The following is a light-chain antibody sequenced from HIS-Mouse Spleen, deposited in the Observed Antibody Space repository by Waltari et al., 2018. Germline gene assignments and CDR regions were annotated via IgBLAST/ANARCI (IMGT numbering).Light chain of an antibody. CDR2: SNR. CDR3: AAWDDSLNGVV. Sequence: QSVLTQPPSASGTPGQRVTISCSGSSSNIGSNTVNWYQQLPGTAPKLLIHSNRQRPSGVPERFSGSKSGTSASLAISGLQSEDEADYYCAAWDDSLNGVVFGGGTKLTVL. V-gene: IGLV1-44*01. CDR1: SSNIGSNT. J-gene: IGLJ2*01.